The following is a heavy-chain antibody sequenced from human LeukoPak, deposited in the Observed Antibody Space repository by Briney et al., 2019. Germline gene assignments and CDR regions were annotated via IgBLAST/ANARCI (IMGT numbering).Heavy chain of an antibody. CDR3: ARDCSSTSCYNYYYGMDV. CDR2: ISAYNGNT. V-gene: IGHV1-18*01. CDR1: GYTFTSYD. J-gene: IGHJ6*02. D-gene: IGHD2-2*02. Sequence: ASVKVSCKASGYTFTSYDINWVRQATGQGLEWMGWISAYNGNTNYAQKLQGRVTMTTDTSTSTAYMELRSLRSDDTAVYYCARDCSSTSCYNYYYGMDVWGQGTTVTVSS.